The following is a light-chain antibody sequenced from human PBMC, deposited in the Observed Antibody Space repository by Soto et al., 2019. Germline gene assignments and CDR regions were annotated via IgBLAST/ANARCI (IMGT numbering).Light chain of an antibody. CDR2: EVS. J-gene: IGLJ2*01. V-gene: IGLV2-8*01. CDR3: SSFGGSRV. CDR1: SSDVGANNY. Sequence: QSALTQPPSASGSPGQSVTISCSGTSSDVGANNYVSWYQQHPGKAPKLIIYEVSQRPSGVPDRFSGSKSGNTASLTVSGRQPEDEADYYCSSFGGSRVFGGGTKVTVL.